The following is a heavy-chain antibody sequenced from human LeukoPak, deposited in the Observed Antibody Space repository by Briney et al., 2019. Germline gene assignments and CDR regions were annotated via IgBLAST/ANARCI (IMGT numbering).Heavy chain of an antibody. D-gene: IGHD3-3*01. Sequence: PSETLSLTCTVSGASVSSHYWSWLRQPPGKGLEWIGYVSYSGGTNYNPSLKSRVTISLDTSKDQFSLRLNSVTAADTAVYYCARLSTYYDFWSPLDYWGQGTLVTVSS. V-gene: IGHV4-59*02. J-gene: IGHJ4*02. CDR2: VSYSGGT. CDR1: GASVSSHY. CDR3: ARLSTYYDFWSPLDY.